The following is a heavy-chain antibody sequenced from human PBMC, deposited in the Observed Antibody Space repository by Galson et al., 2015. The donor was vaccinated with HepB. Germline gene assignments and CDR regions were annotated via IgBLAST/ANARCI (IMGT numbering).Heavy chain of an antibody. CDR3: ARDFHDVVVPAAAFDY. V-gene: IGHV3-30-3*01. Sequence: SLRLSCAASGFTFSSYAMHWVRQAPGKGLEWVAVISYDGSNKYYADSVKGRFTISRDNSKNTLYLQMNSLRAEDTAVYYCARDFHDVVVPAAAFDYWGQGTLVTVSS. J-gene: IGHJ4*02. CDR1: GFTFSSYA. D-gene: IGHD2-2*01. CDR2: ISYDGSNK.